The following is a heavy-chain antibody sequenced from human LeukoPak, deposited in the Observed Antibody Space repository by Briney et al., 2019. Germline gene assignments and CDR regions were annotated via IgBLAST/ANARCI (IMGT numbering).Heavy chain of an antibody. V-gene: IGHV1-46*01. J-gene: IGHJ3*02. Sequence: GASVKVSCKASGYTFTGYFIHWVRLAPGQGLEWMGIINPSGGSTSYAQKFQGRVTMTRDTSTSTVYMELSSLRSEDTAVYYCARDGPLPGIGDAFDIWGQGTMVTVSS. CDR1: GYTFTGYF. D-gene: IGHD3-10*01. CDR2: INPSGGST. CDR3: ARDGPLPGIGDAFDI.